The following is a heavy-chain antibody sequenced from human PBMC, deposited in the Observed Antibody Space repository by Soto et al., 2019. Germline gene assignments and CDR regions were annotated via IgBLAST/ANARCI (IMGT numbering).Heavy chain of an antibody. J-gene: IGHJ4*02. D-gene: IGHD3-9*01. Sequence: ASVKVSCKASGYTFTSYGISWVRQAPGQGLEWMGWISAYNGNTNYAQKLQGRVTMTTDTSTSTVYMELRSLRSDDTAVYYCARGQYDILTGYLDYWGQGTLVTVSS. CDR1: GYTFTSYG. CDR3: ARGQYDILTGYLDY. CDR2: ISAYNGNT. V-gene: IGHV1-18*04.